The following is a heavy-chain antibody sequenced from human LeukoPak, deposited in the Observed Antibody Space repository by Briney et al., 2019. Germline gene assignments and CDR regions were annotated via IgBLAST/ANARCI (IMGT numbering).Heavy chain of an antibody. CDR3: ARDDYYDSSRTSNYYYMDV. D-gene: IGHD3-22*01. CDR1: GGSISSYY. Sequence: SETLSLTCTVSGGSISSYYWSWIRQPAGKGLEWIGRIYTSGSTNYNPSLKSRVTMSVDTSKNQFSLKLSSVTAADTAVYYCARDDYYDSSRTSNYYYMDVWGKGTTVTVSS. J-gene: IGHJ6*03. V-gene: IGHV4-4*07. CDR2: IYTSGST.